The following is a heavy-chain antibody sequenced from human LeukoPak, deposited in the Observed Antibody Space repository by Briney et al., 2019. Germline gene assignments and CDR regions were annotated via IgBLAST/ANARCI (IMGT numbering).Heavy chain of an antibody. V-gene: IGHV3-30*03. CDR3: AREGSVNYGSGSYHGPLVFDY. CDR1: GFTFSSYG. CDR2: ISYDGSNK. D-gene: IGHD3-10*01. J-gene: IGHJ4*02. Sequence: PGRSLRLSCAASGFTFSSYGMHWVRQAPGKGLEWVAVISYDGSNKYYADSVKGRFTISRDNSKNTLYLQMNSLRAEDTAVYYCAREGSVNYGSGSYHGPLVFDYWGQGTLVTVSS.